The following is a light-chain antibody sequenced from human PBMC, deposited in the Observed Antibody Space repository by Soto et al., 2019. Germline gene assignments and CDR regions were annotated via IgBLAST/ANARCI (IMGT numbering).Light chain of an antibody. J-gene: IGKJ1*01. CDR2: WGS. V-gene: IGKV2-28*01. Sequence: DIVMTQSPLSLPVTPGEPASISCRSSQSLLQSNGDNYLDWYLQKPGQSPQLLIYWGSNRDSGDPDRFSGSGAVTDFTLKISRVEAEDVGVYYCMQRLQSWTFGQGTKVEIK. CDR1: QSLLQSNGDNY. CDR3: MQRLQSWT.